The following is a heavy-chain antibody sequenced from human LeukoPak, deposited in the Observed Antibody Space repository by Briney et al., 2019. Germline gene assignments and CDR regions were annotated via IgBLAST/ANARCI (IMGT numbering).Heavy chain of an antibody. CDR3: ARGRGPPNTNRDFYYYYYMDV. CDR2: FDPEDGET. CDR1: GYTLTEVS. Sequence: ASVKVSCKISGYTLTEVSMHWVRQAPGKGLEWMGRFDPEDGETLSAQRFQGRLTMTEDTSATTAYMELSNLRSEDMALYYCARGRGPPNTNRDFYYYYYMDVWGTGTTVTVSS. V-gene: IGHV1-24*01. J-gene: IGHJ6*03. D-gene: IGHD3-10*01.